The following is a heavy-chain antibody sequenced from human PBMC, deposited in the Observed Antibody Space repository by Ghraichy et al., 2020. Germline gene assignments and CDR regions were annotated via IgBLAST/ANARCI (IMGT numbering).Heavy chain of an antibody. V-gene: IGHV4-30-2*01. CDR2: IYHSGST. CDR3: ASDSLSGNCFDP. J-gene: IGHJ5*02. D-gene: IGHD2/OR15-2a*01. Sequence: SETLSLTCDVSGGSISSCCYSWNWMRPPTGKGLVGVGYIYHSGSTSDNPSLKSRVTISVDKSKNQFSLNLLSVTDADTAVYYCASDSLSGNCFDPWCQGTRVTVS. CDR1: GGSISSCCYS.